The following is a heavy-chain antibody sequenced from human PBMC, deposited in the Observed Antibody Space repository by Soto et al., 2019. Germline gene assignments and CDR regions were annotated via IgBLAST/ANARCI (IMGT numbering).Heavy chain of an antibody. J-gene: IGHJ4*02. V-gene: IGHV1-69*01. CDR1: GGTFSSYA. CDR3: ASRACSGGSCYSPGSFDY. CDR2: IIPIFGTA. D-gene: IGHD2-15*01. Sequence: QVQLVQSGAEVKKPGSSVKVSCKASGGTFSSYAISWVRQAPGQGLEWMGGIIPIFGTANYAQKFQGRVTITADESTSTAYMELSSLRSEDTAVYYCASRACSGGSCYSPGSFDYWGQGTLVTVSS.